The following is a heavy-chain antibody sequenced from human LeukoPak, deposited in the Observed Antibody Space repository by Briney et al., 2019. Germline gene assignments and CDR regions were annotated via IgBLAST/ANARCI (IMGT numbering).Heavy chain of an antibody. CDR1: GFSLSTSGMC. Sequence: GPALVKPTQTHTLTCTFSGFSLSTSGMCVGWIRQPPGKGLEWIGYIYYSGSTNYNPSLKSRVTISVDTSKNQFSLKLSSVTAADTAVYYCASARRDYYYGMDVWGQGTTVTVSS. V-gene: IGHV4-61*05. CDR3: ASARRDYYYGMDV. CDR2: IYYSGST. J-gene: IGHJ6*02. D-gene: IGHD6-6*01.